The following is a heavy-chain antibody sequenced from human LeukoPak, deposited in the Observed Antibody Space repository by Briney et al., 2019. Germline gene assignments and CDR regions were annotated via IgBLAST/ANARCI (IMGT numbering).Heavy chain of an antibody. CDR2: INPSGGST. CDR3: AWGYYDFWSGKGASFDY. Sequence: ASVKVSCKASGYTFTSYYMHWVRQAPGQGLEWMGIINPSGGSTSYAQKFQGRVTMTRDTSTSTVYMELSSLRSEDTAVYYCAWGYYDFWSGKGASFDYWGQGTLVTVSS. D-gene: IGHD3-3*01. V-gene: IGHV1-46*01. J-gene: IGHJ4*02. CDR1: GYTFTSYY.